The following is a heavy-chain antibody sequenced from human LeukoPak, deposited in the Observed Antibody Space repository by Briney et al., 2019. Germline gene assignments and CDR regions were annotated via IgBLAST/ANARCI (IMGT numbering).Heavy chain of an antibody. Sequence: SETLSPTCTVSGGSITSYYWGWIRQPAGKGLEWIGRIHTSGSTNYNPSLKSRVTMSEDTSKNQFSLKLSSVAAADTAVYYCARDRYYYDSTGYYFDYWGQGTLVTVSS. CDR2: IHTSGST. J-gene: IGHJ4*02. CDR1: GGSITSYY. V-gene: IGHV4-4*07. D-gene: IGHD3-22*01. CDR3: ARDRYYYDSTGYYFDY.